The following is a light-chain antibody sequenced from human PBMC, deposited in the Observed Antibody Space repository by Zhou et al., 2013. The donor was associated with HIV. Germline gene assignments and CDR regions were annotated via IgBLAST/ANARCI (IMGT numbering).Light chain of an antibody. CDR2: GAS. V-gene: IGKV3-20*01. CDR3: QQYGSSPYT. Sequence: EIVLTQSPGTLSLSPGERATLSCRASQSVSSSFLAWYQQRPGQAPGLLIYGASSRATGIPDRFSGSGSGTDFTLTISRLEPEDFAVYYCQQYGSSPYTFGQGTQAGDQT. J-gene: IGKJ2*01. CDR1: QSVSSSF.